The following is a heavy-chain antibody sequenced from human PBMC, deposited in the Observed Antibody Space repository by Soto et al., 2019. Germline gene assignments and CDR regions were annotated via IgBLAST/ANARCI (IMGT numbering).Heavy chain of an antibody. J-gene: IGHJ6*02. CDR1: GYTLTSYG. Sequence: QVQLVQSGAEVKKPGASVKVSCKASGYTLTSYGISWVRQAPGQGLEWMGWISAYNDNTYYAQKLQGRLTMTTDISTSKVYMELRSLRSDDTAVYYCARDLRVDYDGSGTTLRYYYGMDVWGQGTTVTVSS. D-gene: IGHD3-10*01. CDR2: ISAYNDNT. V-gene: IGHV1-18*01. CDR3: ARDLRVDYDGSGTTLRYYYGMDV.